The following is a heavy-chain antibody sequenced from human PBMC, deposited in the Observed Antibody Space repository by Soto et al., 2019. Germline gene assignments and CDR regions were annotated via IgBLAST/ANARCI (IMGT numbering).Heavy chain of an antibody. D-gene: IGHD2-2*01. CDR1: GFIFSSYG. CDR3: ARDGSRESGGVKHDLTDFDP. CDR2: IWYDGSNK. V-gene: IGHV3-33*01. Sequence: QVQLVESGGGVVQPGRSLRLSCAASGFIFSSYGMHWVRQAPGTGLEWVAVIWYDGSNKYYADSVKGRFTISRDNSKNTLYLQRNSLRAEDTAVYYCARDGSRESGGVKHDLTDFDPGGQGTLVTVSS. J-gene: IGHJ5*02.